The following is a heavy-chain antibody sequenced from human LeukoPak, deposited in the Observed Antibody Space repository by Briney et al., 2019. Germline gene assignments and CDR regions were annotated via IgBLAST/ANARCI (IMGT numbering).Heavy chain of an antibody. J-gene: IGHJ4*02. CDR2: FDPEDGET. CDR3: ATGGVLRYFDWLLNIYYFDY. Sequence: ASVKVSCKVSGYTLTELSMHWVRQAPGKGLEWMGGFDPEDGETIYAQKFQGRVTMTEDTSTDTAYMELSSLRSEDTAVYYCATGGVLRYFDWLLNIYYFDYWGQGTLVTVSS. V-gene: IGHV1-24*01. CDR1: GYTLTELS. D-gene: IGHD3-9*01.